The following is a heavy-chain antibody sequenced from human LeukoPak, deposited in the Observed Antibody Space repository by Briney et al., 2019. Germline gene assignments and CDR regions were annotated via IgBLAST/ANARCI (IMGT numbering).Heavy chain of an antibody. CDR3: VRDGVATDTGFDY. J-gene: IGHJ4*02. D-gene: IGHD3-3*01. CDR2: INPSGSST. Sequence: ASVKVSCKASGNTFSSYYMYWVRQAPGQGLEWMGVINPSGSSTAYAQNYAQKFQGRVIMTTDTSTSTVYMELSSLRSEDTAVYYCVRDGVATDTGFDYWGQGTLVTVSS. CDR1: GNTFSSYY. V-gene: IGHV1-46*01.